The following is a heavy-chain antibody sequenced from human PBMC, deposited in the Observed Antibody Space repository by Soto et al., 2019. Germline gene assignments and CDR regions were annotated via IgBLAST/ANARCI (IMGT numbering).Heavy chain of an antibody. J-gene: IGHJ6*04. CDR2: VYNSGRT. D-gene: IGHD3-16*01. CDR1: GYSIRDQY. V-gene: IGHV4-59*11. Sequence: PSETLSLTCSVSGYSIRDQYWSWIRQPPGKQLEWIGYVYNSGRTKYNPSLKSRFTISVDTSKNQFSLHLTSVAAADTAVYYCARSLDYGQIDVWCKGTTVTGSS. CDR3: ARSLDYGQIDV.